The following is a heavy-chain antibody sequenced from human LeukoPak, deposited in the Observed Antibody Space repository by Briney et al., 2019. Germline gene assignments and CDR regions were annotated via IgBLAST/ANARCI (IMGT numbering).Heavy chain of an antibody. D-gene: IGHD1-1*01. CDR3: ARAVAGTEGWFNS. Sequence: SQTLSLTCAISGDSVSSDSAAWNWIRQSPSRGLEWLGRTYYRSKWYNDYSASVKSRITINPDTSKNQISLQLNSVTPEDTAVYYCARAVAGTEGWFNSWGQGTLVTVSS. J-gene: IGHJ5*01. V-gene: IGHV6-1*01. CDR1: GDSVSSDSAA. CDR2: TYYRSKWYN.